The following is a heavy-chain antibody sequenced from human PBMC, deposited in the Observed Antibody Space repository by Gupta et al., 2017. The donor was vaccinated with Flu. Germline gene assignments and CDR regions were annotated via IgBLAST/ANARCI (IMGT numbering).Heavy chain of an antibody. CDR2: ISSSSSYI. J-gene: IGHJ4*02. D-gene: IGHD3-3*01. CDR1: GFTFCSSS. Sequence: QLVSSGGGLPKPGGSLRLSCAAPGFTFCSSSMNWVRQAPGKGLEWVKSISSSSSYIYYEDSVKGRFTISRDNAKNSRFLQMNSLRAEDTAVDSWGEGGGGYDCWRGYDIDYGGRGTLVTVST. CDR3: GEGGGGYDCWRGYDIDY. V-gene: IGHV3-21*01.